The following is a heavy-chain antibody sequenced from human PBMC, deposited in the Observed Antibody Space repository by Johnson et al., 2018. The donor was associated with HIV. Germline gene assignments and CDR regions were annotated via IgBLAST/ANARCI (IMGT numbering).Heavy chain of an antibody. D-gene: IGHD3-22*01. CDR1: GFTFSSYG. Sequence: QVQLVESGGGVVQPGGSLRLSCAASGFTFSSYGMHWVRQAPGKGLEWVAFILYDGSNKYYADSVKGRFTISRDNSKNTLYLQMNSLRAEDTAVYYCAKVSIVVGTRGAFDIWGQGTMVTVSS. V-gene: IGHV3-30*02. CDR3: AKVSIVVGTRGAFDI. J-gene: IGHJ3*02. CDR2: ILYDGSNK.